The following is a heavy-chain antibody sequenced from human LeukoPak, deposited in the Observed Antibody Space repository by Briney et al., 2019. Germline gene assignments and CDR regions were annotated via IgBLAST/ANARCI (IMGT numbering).Heavy chain of an antibody. CDR3: ARHNYDFWSGYYADY. CDR1: GGSISSSSYY. CDR2: IYYSGST. J-gene: IGHJ4*02. D-gene: IGHD3-3*01. V-gene: IGHV4-39*01. Sequence: PSETLSLTCTVSGGSISSSSYYWGWIRQPPGKGLEWIRSIYYSGSTYYNPSLKSRVTISVDTSKNQFSLKLSSVTAADTAVYYCARHNYDFWSGYYADYWGQGTLVTVSS.